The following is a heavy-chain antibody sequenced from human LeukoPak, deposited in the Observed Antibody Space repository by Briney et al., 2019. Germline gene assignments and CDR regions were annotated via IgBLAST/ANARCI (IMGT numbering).Heavy chain of an antibody. J-gene: IGHJ6*02. CDR3: ARAGYYDSSSYYYYYYGMDV. D-gene: IGHD3-22*01. V-gene: IGHV3-13*01. CDR1: GFTFSSYD. CDR2: IGTAGDT. Sequence: QTGGSLRLSCAASGFTFSSYDMHWVRHATGKGLEWVSAIGTAGDTYYPGSVKGRFTISRENAKNSLYLQMNSLRAGDTAVYYCARAGYYDSSSYYYYYYGMDVWGQGTTVTVSS.